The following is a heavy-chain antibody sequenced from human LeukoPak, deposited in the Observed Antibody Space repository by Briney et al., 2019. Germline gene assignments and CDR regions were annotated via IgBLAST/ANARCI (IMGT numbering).Heavy chain of an antibody. D-gene: IGHD6-25*01. J-gene: IGHJ6*04. CDR3: ATVAAAANTTYYYFGLDA. CDR2: INHDGSTA. Sequence: GGSLKLSCVGSEVTFSGYWMNWVRQAPGKGLVWMGRINHDGSTANYADSVKGRVTISRDNTKNTLYLQMNSLRAEDTAVYHCATVAAAANTTYYYFGLDAWGKGTTVTVSS. V-gene: IGHV3-74*01. CDR1: EVTFSGYW.